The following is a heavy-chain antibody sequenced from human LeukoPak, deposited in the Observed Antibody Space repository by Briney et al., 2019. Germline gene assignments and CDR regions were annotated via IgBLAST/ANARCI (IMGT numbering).Heavy chain of an antibody. CDR2: IKQDGGEK. CDR3: ASCSSTSCVHGFDY. J-gene: IGHJ4*02. CDR1: GFTFSSYW. Sequence: GGSLRLSCAASGFTFSSYWMSWVRQAPGKGLEWVANIKQDGGEKYYVDSVKGRFTISRDNAKNSLYLQMNSLRAEDTAVYYCASCSSTSCVHGFDYWGQGTLVTVSS. D-gene: IGHD2-2*01. V-gene: IGHV3-7*01.